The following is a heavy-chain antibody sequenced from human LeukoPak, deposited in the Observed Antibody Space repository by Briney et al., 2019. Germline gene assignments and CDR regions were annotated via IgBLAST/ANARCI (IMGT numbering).Heavy chain of an antibody. Sequence: SETLSLTCTVSGGSISSGDYYWSWIRQPPGKDLEWIGYIYYSGSTYYNPSLKSRVTISVDTSKNQFSLKLSSVTAADTAVYYCARIPSPAAGYYYYYMDVWGKGTTVTVSS. CDR2: IYYSGST. D-gene: IGHD2-2*01. J-gene: IGHJ6*03. V-gene: IGHV4-30-4*08. CDR3: ARIPSPAAGYYYYYMDV. CDR1: GGSISSGDYY.